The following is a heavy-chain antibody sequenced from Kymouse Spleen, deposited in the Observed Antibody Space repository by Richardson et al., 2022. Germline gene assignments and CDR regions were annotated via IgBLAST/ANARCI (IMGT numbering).Heavy chain of an antibody. J-gene: IGHJ5*02. CDR2: INHSGST. CDR1: GGSFSGYY. Sequence: QVQLQQWGAGLLKPSETLSLTCAVYGGSFSGYYWSWIRQPPGKGLEWIGEINHSGSTNYNPSLKSRVTISVDTSKNQFSLKLSSVTAADTAVYYCARRLTGTREGWFDPWGQGTLVTVSS. CDR3: ARRLTGTREGWFDP. V-gene: IGHV4-34*01. D-gene: IGHD1-7*01.